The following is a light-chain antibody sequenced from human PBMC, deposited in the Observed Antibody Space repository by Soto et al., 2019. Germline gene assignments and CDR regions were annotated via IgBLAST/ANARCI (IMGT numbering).Light chain of an antibody. Sequence: IVLTQSPGTLSLSPGERATLSCRASQSVSNNYLAWYQQKPGQAPRLLIYGASTRATGIPARFSGSGSGTEFTLTISSLQSEDFAVYYCQQYNNWPPAFGPGTQVDIX. CDR2: GAS. CDR1: QSVSNN. CDR3: QQYNNWPPA. J-gene: IGKJ3*01. V-gene: IGKV3-15*01.